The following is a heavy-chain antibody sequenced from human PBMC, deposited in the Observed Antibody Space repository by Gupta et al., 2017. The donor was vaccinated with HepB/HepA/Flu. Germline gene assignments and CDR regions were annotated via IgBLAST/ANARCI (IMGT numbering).Heavy chain of an antibody. D-gene: IGHD4-17*01. CDR1: GYTFTGYY. Sequence: QVQLVQSGAEVKKPGASVKVSCKASGYTFTGYYMHWVRQAPGQGLEWMGWINPNSGGTNYAQKLQGRVTMTRETSISTAYMEMSRLRSEDTDVYYCARVATVTTRAVVSFFLYGGQGTLVTVYS. CDR3: ARVATVTTRAVVSFFLY. V-gene: IGHV1-2*02. CDR2: INPNSGGT. J-gene: IGHJ4*02.